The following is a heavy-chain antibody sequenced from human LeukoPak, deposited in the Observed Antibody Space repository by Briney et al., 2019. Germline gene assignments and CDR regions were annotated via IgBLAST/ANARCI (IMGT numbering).Heavy chain of an antibody. V-gene: IGHV1-2*02. D-gene: IGHD3/OR15-3a*01. J-gene: IGHJ4*02. CDR1: GYTLTGYY. Sequence: ASVKVSCKASGYTLTGYYMHWVRQAPGQGLEWIGWINPNNGDTNFAQKFQGRVAMTRDTSMNTVYMELSSLRSDDTAVYYCARRGYEFSDLDNWGQGTLVTVSS. CDR2: INPNNGDT. CDR3: ARRGYEFSDLDN.